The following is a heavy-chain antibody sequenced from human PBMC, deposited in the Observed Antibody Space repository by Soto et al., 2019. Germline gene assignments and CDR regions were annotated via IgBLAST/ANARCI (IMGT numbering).Heavy chain of an antibody. CDR1: GYTFTSYG. V-gene: IGHV1-3*01. Sequence: GALVKGSRKASGYTFTSYGIHLVRPAPGQRLEWMGWINAGNGNTKYSQKFQGRVTITRDTSASTAYMELSSLRSEDTAVYYCARDLDYGDYWYFDLWGRGTLVTVSS. CDR3: ARDLDYGDYWYFDL. J-gene: IGHJ2*01. CDR2: INAGNGNT. D-gene: IGHD4-17*01.